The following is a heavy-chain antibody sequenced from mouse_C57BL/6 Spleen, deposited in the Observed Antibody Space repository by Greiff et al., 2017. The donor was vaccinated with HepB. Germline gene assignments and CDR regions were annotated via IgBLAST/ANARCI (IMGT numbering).Heavy chain of an antibody. D-gene: IGHD1-1*01. V-gene: IGHV1-15*01. CDR2: IDPETGGT. CDR3: VYGSSFPWFAY. Sequence: VQLQQSGAELVRPGASVTLSCKASGYTFTDYEMHWVKQTPVHGLEWIGAIDPETGGTAYNQKFKGKAILTADKSSSTAYMELLSLTSEDSAVYYCVYGSSFPWFAYWGQGTLVTVSA. J-gene: IGHJ3*01. CDR1: GYTFTDYE.